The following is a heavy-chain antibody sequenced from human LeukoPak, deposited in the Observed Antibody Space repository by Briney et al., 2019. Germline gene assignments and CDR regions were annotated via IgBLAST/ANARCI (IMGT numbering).Heavy chain of an antibody. Sequence: SETLSLTCAVYGGSFSGYYWSWIRQPPGKGLEWIGEINHSGSTNYNPPLKSRVTISVDTSKNQFSLKLSSVTAADTAVYYCARGAVVRGGRYYYYYGMDVWGKGTTVTVSS. V-gene: IGHV4-34*01. D-gene: IGHD3-10*01. CDR3: ARGAVVRGGRYYYYYGMDV. CDR1: GGSFSGYY. J-gene: IGHJ6*04. CDR2: INHSGST.